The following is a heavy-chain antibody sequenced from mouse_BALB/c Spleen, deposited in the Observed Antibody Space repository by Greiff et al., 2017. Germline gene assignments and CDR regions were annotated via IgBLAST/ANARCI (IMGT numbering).Heavy chain of an antibody. D-gene: IGHD1-1*01. CDR3: ARGWNYYGSSPYFDY. CDR1: GFTFSSYA. Sequence: EVQVVESGGDLVKPGGSLKLSCAASGFTFSSYAMSWVRQTPEKRLEWVASISSGGSTYYPDSVKGRFTISRDNARNILYLQMSSLRSEDTAMYYCARGWNYYGSSPYFDYWGQGTTLTVSS. V-gene: IGHV5-6-5*01. CDR2: ISSGGST. J-gene: IGHJ2*01.